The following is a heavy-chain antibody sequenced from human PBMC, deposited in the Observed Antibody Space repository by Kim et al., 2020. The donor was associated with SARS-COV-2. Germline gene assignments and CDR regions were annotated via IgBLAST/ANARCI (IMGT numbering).Heavy chain of an antibody. J-gene: IGHJ6*02. Sequence: SVKVSCKASGGTFSSYAISWVRQAPGQGLEWMGGIIPIFGTANYAQKFQGRVTITADESTSTAYMELSSLRSEDTAVYYCARGTVAGTPYYYGMDVWGQGTTVTVSS. CDR2: IIPIFGTA. CDR1: GGTFSSYA. D-gene: IGHD6-19*01. V-gene: IGHV1-69*13. CDR3: ARGTVAGTPYYYGMDV.